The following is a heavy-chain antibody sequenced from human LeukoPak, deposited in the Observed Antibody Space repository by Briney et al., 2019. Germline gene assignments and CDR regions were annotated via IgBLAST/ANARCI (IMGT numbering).Heavy chain of an antibody. V-gene: IGHV3-11*01. Sequence: GGSLRLSCAASGFTFSDSFMTWIRQAPGKGLELLSYISGSASDVNYIDSVRGRFTISRDNAKNSLYLHMNSLTVEDTAVYYCSRDPRNNDYWGQGTLVTVSS. J-gene: IGHJ4*02. CDR1: GFTFSDSF. CDR2: ISGSASDV. CDR3: SRDPRNNDY.